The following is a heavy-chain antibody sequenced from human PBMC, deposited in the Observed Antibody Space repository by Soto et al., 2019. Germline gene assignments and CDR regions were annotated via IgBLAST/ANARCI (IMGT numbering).Heavy chain of an antibody. Sequence: GASVKVSCKASGYTFASYGISWVRQAPGQGLEWMAWISAYNGHTNYSQSLQGRVLMTTDTSTNTAYMELRSLRSDDTAVYYCAREVPNIVVVPAAPHMDVWGQGTTVTVSS. CDR3: AREVPNIVVVPAAPHMDV. CDR1: GYTFASYG. J-gene: IGHJ6*02. CDR2: ISAYNGHT. V-gene: IGHV1-18*01. D-gene: IGHD2-2*01.